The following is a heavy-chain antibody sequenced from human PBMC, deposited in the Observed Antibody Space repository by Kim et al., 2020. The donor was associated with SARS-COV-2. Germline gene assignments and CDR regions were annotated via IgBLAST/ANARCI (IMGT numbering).Heavy chain of an antibody. Sequence: GGSLRLSCEASGFSFSDHAMSWVRRAPGKGLEWVSGICCSITDKKYADSVRGRFTISRDNSKNTLYLQMSSLRAEDTAVYYCAKDSIYATVRGYFDSWG. CDR1: GFSFSDHA. V-gene: IGHV3-23*01. CDR3: AKDSIYATVRGYFDS. CDR2: ICCSITDK. D-gene: IGHD4-17*01. J-gene: IGHJ4*01.